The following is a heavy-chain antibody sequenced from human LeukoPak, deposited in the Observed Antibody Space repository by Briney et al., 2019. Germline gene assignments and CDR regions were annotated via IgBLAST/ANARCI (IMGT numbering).Heavy chain of an antibody. CDR2: INHSAST. J-gene: IGHJ4*02. D-gene: IGHD5-12*01. CDR1: GGSFSGYY. Sequence: PSETLSLTCAVYGGSFSGYYWSWIRQPPGKGLEWIGEINHSASTNYNPSLKSRVTMSVDTSKNQFSLRLISVTAADTAVYYCARAHAGYDSIDYWGQGTLVTVSS. V-gene: IGHV4-34*01. CDR3: ARAHAGYDSIDY.